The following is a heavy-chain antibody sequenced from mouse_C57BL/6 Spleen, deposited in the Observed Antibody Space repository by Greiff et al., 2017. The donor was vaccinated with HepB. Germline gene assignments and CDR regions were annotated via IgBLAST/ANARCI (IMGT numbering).Heavy chain of an antibody. CDR3: ARSGYYGSFYYFDY. D-gene: IGHD1-1*01. Sequence: VKLMESGAELVKPGASVKISCKASGYAFSSYWMNWVKQRPGKGLEWIGQIYPGDGDTNYNGKFKGKATLTADKSSSTAYMQLSSLTSEDSAVYFCARSGYYGSFYYFDYWGQGTTLTVSS. J-gene: IGHJ2*01. CDR1: GYAFSSYW. V-gene: IGHV1-80*01. CDR2: IYPGDGDT.